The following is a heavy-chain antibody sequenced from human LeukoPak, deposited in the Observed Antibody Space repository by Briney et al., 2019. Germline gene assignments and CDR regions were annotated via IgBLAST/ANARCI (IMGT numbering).Heavy chain of an antibody. CDR3: ARGYQLLDY. CDR1: GGSISSSNW. CDR2: VHHSGSA. D-gene: IGHD2-2*01. Sequence: SGTLSLTCAVSGGSISSSNWWIWIRQPPGKGLEWIGYVHHSGSAKYNTSLQGRATISVDTSMNQFSLRLNSVTAVDTAVYFCARGYQLLDYWGRGTLVTVSS. J-gene: IGHJ4*02. V-gene: IGHV4-4*02.